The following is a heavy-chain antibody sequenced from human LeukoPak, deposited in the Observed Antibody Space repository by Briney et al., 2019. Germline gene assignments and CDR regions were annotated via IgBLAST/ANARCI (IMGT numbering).Heavy chain of an antibody. CDR3: ATAGWYEKLTPN. D-gene: IGHD6-19*01. CDR1: GFTFSSYE. CDR2: ISSSGSTI. V-gene: IGHV3-48*03. J-gene: IGHJ4*02. Sequence: GGSLRLSCAASGFTFSSYEMNWVRQAPGKGLEWVPYISSSGSTIYYADSVKGRFTISRDNAKNSLYLQMNSLRAEDTAVYYCATAGWYEKLTPNWGQGTLVTVSS.